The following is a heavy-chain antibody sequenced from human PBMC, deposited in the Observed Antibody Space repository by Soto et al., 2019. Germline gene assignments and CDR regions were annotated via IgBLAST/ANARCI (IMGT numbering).Heavy chain of an antibody. J-gene: IGHJ2*01. CDR1: GFIFSSYD. V-gene: IGHV3-13*01. D-gene: IGHD5-12*01. CDR2: IDIAGDT. Sequence: EVQLVESGGGLVQPGGSLRLSCAASGFIFSSYDMHWVHQATGKGLEWVSAIDIAGDTYYPDSVKGRFTISREKAKNSLYLQMNSLRADDTAVYYCARAARWLQSRYFDLWGRGTLVTVSS. CDR3: ARAARWLQSRYFDL.